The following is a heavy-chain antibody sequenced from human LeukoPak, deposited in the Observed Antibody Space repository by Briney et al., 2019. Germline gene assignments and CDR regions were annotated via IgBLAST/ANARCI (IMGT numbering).Heavy chain of an antibody. V-gene: IGHV3-7*01. D-gene: IGHD4-17*01. CDR1: GITFGSYW. CDR3: AREATYGDFYYYGMDV. CDR2: IKQDGSEK. Sequence: PGGSLRLFCAAYGITFGSYWIIWVRQAPVNGQEWVANIKQDGSEKYYVDSVKGRFTISRDNAKNSLYLQMNSLRAEDTAVYYCAREATYGDFYYYGMDVWGQGTTVTVSS. J-gene: IGHJ6*02.